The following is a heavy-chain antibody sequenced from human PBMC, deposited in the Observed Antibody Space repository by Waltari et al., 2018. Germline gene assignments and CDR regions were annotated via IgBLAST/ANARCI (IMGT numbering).Heavy chain of an antibody. J-gene: IGHJ6*02. Sequence: EVQLLESGGGLVQPGGSLRLSCTGSGFTFNRYALNWVRQAPGKGLDGISVISGSSDKTYENTYSAKSMKGRFTISRDKSKNMLYLQMNSLRVEDTAIYYCAKEAEDYGMDVWGQGTTVTVSS. CDR1: GFTFNRYA. V-gene: IGHV3-23*01. CDR3: AKEAEDYGMDV. D-gene: IGHD6-25*01. CDR2: ISGSSDKTYENT.